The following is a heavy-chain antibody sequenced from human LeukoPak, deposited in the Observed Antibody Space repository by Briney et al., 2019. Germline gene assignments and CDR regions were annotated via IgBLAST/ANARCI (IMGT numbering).Heavy chain of an antibody. V-gene: IGHV3-21*04. CDR2: ISSSSSYI. D-gene: IGHD2-15*01. CDR3: AKDITPYRGGGSWAPDY. J-gene: IGHJ4*02. Sequence: GGSLRLSCAASGFTFSSYSMNWVRQAPGKGLEWVSSISSSSSYIYYADSVKGRFTISRDNAKNSLYLQMNSLRAEDTASYYCAKDITPYRGGGSWAPDYWGQGTLVTASS. CDR1: GFTFSSYS.